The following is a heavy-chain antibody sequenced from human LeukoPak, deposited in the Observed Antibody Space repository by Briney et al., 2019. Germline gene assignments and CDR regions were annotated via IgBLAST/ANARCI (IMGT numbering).Heavy chain of an antibody. Sequence: GGSLRLSCAASGFTFSSYEMNWVRQAPGTGLEWVSYISTGGRTIYYADSVKGRFTISRDNAKNSLYLQMNSLRAEDTAVYYCARAPYCSGGSCYFYYWGQGTLVTVSS. CDR1: GFTFSSYE. D-gene: IGHD2-15*01. V-gene: IGHV3-48*03. J-gene: IGHJ4*02. CDR2: ISTGGRTI. CDR3: ARAPYCSGGSCYFYY.